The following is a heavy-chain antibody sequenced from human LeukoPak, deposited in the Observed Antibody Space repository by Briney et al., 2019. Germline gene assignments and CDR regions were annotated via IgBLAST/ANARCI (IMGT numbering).Heavy chain of an antibody. CDR2: INNDGSNT. CDR3: ARYGTDPFDI. Sequence: GGSLRLSCAASGFTFSRYWMHWVRHAPGKGLVWVSRINNDGSNTYYADSVKGRFTISRDNAKNTLYLQMDGLRAEDTALYYCARYGTDPFDIWGQGTLVTVSS. D-gene: IGHD4-17*01. V-gene: IGHV3-74*01. CDR1: GFTFSRYW. J-gene: IGHJ3*02.